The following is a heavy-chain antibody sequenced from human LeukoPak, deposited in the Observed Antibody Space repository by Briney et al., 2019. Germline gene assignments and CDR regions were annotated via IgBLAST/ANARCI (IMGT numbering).Heavy chain of an antibody. CDR1: GGTFSSYA. CDR3: AREVVTTNRNWFDP. D-gene: IGHD4-11*01. CDR2: IIPIFGIA. V-gene: IGHV1-69*04. J-gene: IGHJ5*02. Sequence: SVTVSCTASGGTFSSYAISWVRQAPRQGLEWMGRIIPIFGIANYAQKFQGRVTITADKSTSTAYMELSSLRSEDTAVYYCAREVVTTNRNWFDPWGQGTLVTVSS.